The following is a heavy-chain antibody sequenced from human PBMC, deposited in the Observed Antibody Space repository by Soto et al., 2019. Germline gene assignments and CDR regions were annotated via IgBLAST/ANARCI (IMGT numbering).Heavy chain of an antibody. CDR2: IYHSGIT. D-gene: IGHD4-17*01. J-gene: IGHJ4*01. Sequence: SETLSLTCAVSGGSISSSQWWNCVRQPPGKGLEWIGEIYHSGITNYNPTLKNQVTKSLDKSKNQFSLKLTSVTAADTAVYYCASLAMTTTLLDYWGQGTLVT. V-gene: IGHV4-4*02. CDR3: ASLAMTTTLLDY. CDR1: GGSISSSQW.